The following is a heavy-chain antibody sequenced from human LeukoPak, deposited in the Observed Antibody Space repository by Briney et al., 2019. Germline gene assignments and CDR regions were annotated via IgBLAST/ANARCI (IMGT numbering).Heavy chain of an antibody. Sequence: SGGSLRLSCAASEPTFNNYAMTWVRQAPGKGLEWVSTISGSGDTTYYADSVTGRFTISRDNSKSTVSLQMNSLRADDTAVYYCARALRAAHRPVYTYYYMDVWGKGTPVTVSS. CDR3: ARALRAAHRPVYTYYYMDV. CDR2: ISGSGDTT. D-gene: IGHD5/OR15-5a*01. J-gene: IGHJ6*03. CDR1: EPTFNNYA. V-gene: IGHV3-23*01.